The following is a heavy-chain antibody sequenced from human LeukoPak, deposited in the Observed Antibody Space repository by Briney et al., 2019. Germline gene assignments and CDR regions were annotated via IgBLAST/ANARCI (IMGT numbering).Heavy chain of an antibody. D-gene: IGHD6-13*01. CDR3: ARSLGTAAGTGLDY. CDR2: IGTAGDP. CDR1: GFTFSSYD. J-gene: IGHJ4*02. V-gene: IGHV3-13*05. Sequence: PGGSLRLSCAASGFTFSSYDMHWVRQATGKGPEWVSAIGTAGDPYYPGSVKGRFTISRENAKNSLYLQMNSLRAGDTAVYYCARSLGTAAGTGLDYWGQGTLVTVSS.